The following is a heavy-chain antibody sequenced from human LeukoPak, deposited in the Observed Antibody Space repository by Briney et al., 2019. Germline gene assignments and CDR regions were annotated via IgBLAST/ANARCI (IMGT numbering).Heavy chain of an antibody. V-gene: IGHV3-74*01. CDR1: GFTFSSYE. D-gene: IGHD3-3*01. J-gene: IGHJ3*02. CDR2: VDSDGSST. Sequence: GGSLRLSCAASGFTFSSYEMNWVRQAPGKGLVWVSRVDSDGSSTTYAGSVKGRFTISRDSAKSTLYLQMNSLRAEDTAVYYCARGITIFGVVNDAFDIWCQGKMVNVSS. CDR3: ARGITIFGVVNDAFDI.